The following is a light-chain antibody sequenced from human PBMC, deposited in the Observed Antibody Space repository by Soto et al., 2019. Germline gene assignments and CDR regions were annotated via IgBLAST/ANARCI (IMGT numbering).Light chain of an antibody. CDR1: QDISGY. CDR2: AAS. J-gene: IGKJ1*01. V-gene: IGKV1-9*01. Sequence: IQLTQSPSSLSASVGDRVTITCRASQDISGYVAWYQQRPGRAPQLLIYAASALQTEVPSRFSGSGSGTDFTLTITSLQPEDFGTYYCQHPKWAFGQGTTVEI. CDR3: QHPKWA.